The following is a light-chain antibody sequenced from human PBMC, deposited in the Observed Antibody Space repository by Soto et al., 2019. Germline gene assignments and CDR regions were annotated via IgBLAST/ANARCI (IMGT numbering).Light chain of an antibody. CDR1: SSNIGNNH. J-gene: IGLJ2*01. CDR2: DGD. Sequence: QSALTQPPSVCAALGQEVSISCSGSSSNIGNNHVSWYQHLPGTTPKLLIYDGDERPSGIPVRISGSRSGTSATLAISGLQTGDEADYYCGAWDSGLTAVVFGGGTKVTVL. V-gene: IGLV1-51*01. CDR3: GAWDSGLTAVV.